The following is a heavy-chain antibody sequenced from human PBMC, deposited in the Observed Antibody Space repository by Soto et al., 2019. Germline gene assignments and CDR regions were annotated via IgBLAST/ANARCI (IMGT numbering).Heavy chain of an antibody. CDR1: GFTFSAYA. CDR3: ANRQAYYFDS. V-gene: IGHV3-23*01. CDR2: ITNDGGHT. J-gene: IGHJ4*02. D-gene: IGHD3-16*01. Sequence: EVQLLESGGGLVQPGGSLRLSCAASGFTFSAYAMSWVRQAPGKGLEWISTITNDGGHTFYADSFQGRFTISRDDSRNTLYLQITGLRAEDTAIYYCANRQAYYFDSWGQGSLVTVSS.